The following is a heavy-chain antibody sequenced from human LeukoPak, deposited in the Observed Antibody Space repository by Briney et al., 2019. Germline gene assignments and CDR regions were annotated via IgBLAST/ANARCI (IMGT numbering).Heavy chain of an antibody. D-gene: IGHD1-1*01. CDR1: GGSISSGDYY. V-gene: IGHV4-30-4*01. J-gene: IGHJ4*02. Sequence: SETLSLTCTVSGGSISSGDYYWSWIRQPPGKGLEWIGYIYYSGSTYYNPSLKSRLTMSVDTSKNQFSLKLSSVTAADTAVYFCAGAVSTNAIDYWGQGTLVSVSS. CDR3: AGAVSTNAIDY. CDR2: IYYSGST.